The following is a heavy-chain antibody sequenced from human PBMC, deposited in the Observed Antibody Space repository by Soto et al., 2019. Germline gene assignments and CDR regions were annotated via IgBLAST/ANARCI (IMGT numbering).Heavy chain of an antibody. D-gene: IGHD5-18*01. J-gene: IGHJ4*02. CDR1: EFTFSNYA. Sequence: SGGSLRLSCAASEFTFSNYAMSWVRQAPGKGLEWVSAISYGGGTTYYADSVKGRFTISRDNAKNSLYLQMNSLRAEDTALYYCAKAVGSYGNFDYWGQGTLVTVSS. CDR3: AKAVGSYGNFDY. CDR2: ISYGGGTT. V-gene: IGHV3-23*01.